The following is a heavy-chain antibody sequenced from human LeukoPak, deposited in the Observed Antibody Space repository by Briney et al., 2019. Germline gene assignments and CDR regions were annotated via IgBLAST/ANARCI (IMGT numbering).Heavy chain of an antibody. D-gene: IGHD2/OR15-2a*01. V-gene: IGHV4-38-2*01. CDR1: GYSINSVFY. J-gene: IGHJ4*02. CDR2: IYDSGST. CDR3: ARTLLFLTEGFDY. Sequence: SETLSLTCAVSGYSINSVFYWGWIRQHPGKGLEWIGSIYDSGSTYYNPSHKSPVTISEDTSKNQFSLKLTSVTAADTAVYYCARTLLFLTEGFDYWGQGTLVTVS.